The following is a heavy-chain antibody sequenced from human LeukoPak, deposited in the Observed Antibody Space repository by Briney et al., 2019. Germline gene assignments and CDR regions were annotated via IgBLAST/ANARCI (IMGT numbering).Heavy chain of an antibody. V-gene: IGHV3-33*08. D-gene: IGHD3-22*01. CDR1: GFSFGSYG. J-gene: IGHJ4*02. CDR2: IWYDGSNK. CDR3: ARDPSSGYYHALYYFDY. Sequence: QTGGSLRLSCAASGFSFGSYGMHWVRQAPGKGLEWVAVIWYDGSNKYYADSVKGRFTISRDNSKNTLYLQMNSLRAEDTAVYYCARDPSSGYYHALYYFDYWGQGTLVTVSS.